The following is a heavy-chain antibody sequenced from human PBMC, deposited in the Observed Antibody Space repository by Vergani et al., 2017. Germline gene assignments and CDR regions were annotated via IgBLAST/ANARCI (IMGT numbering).Heavy chain of an antibody. CDR3: ARDLSYYYGSGSTRPFYS. D-gene: IGHD3-10*01. V-gene: IGHV1-18*03. CDR2: ISVYNGVI. J-gene: IGHJ5*02. CDR1: GYTFLSYG. Sequence: QVQLVQSGAEVKKPGASVKVSCKASGYTFLSYGISWVRQAPGQGLKWMGWISVYNGVINYAQNFQGRVTMTTDISTKTAYMELRSLRSDNLAVYYCARDLSYYYGSGSTRPFYSWGQGTLVIVSS.